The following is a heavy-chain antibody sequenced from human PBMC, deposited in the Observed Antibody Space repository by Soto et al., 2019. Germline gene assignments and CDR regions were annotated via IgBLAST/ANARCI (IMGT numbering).Heavy chain of an antibody. D-gene: IGHD1-7*01. J-gene: IGHJ4*02. CDR1: GGSFTSNNW. V-gene: IGHV4-4*02. CDR3: ASRDPGTSVDY. Sequence: PSETLSLTCAVSGGSFTSNNWWTWIRQPPGQGLEWIGEIYRTGSTNYNPSLKSRVTISLDKSENQFSLKVTSLTAADTAVYYCASRDPGTSVDYWGQGTLVTVSS. CDR2: IYRTGST.